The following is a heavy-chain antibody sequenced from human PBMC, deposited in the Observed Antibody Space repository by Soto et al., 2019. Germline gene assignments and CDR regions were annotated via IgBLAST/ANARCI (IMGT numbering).Heavy chain of an antibody. CDR3: ARNGRYSYGYPSDNYYGMDV. D-gene: IGHD5-18*01. V-gene: IGHV4-61*01. Sequence: SETLSLTCTVSGGSVSSGNHYWSWIRQPPGKGLEWIGYLYYSGTTKYNPSLKSRVTISVDTSKNQFSLRPTSVTAADTAVYYCARNGRYSYGYPSDNYYGMDVWGPGTTVTVSS. CDR2: LYYSGTT. J-gene: IGHJ6*02. CDR1: GGSVSSGNHY.